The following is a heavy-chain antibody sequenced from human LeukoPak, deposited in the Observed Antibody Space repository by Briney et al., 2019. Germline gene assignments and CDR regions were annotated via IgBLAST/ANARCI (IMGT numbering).Heavy chain of an antibody. Sequence: PSETLSLTCTVSGGSISSSNYYWSWIRQPAGKGLEWIGRIYTSGTTNYNPSLKSRVTISIDTSKNQFSLKLSSVTAADTAVYYCARDPNWNDAAYPWGQGTLVTVSS. J-gene: IGHJ5*02. CDR1: GGSISSSNYY. CDR3: ARDPNWNDAAYP. V-gene: IGHV4-61*02. CDR2: IYTSGTT. D-gene: IGHD1-1*01.